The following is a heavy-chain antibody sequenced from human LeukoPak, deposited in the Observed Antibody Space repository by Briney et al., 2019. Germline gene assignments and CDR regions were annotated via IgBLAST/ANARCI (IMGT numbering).Heavy chain of an antibody. CDR3: ARGRRSSSPTEAFDI. CDR2: IYPGDSDT. V-gene: IGHV5-51*01. Sequence: GESLKISCKGSGYSFTSYWIGWVRQMPGKGLEWMGIIYPGDSDTRYSPSFQGQVTISADKSISTAYLQWSSLKASDTAMYYCARGRRSSSPTEAFDIWGQGTMVTVSS. J-gene: IGHJ3*02. D-gene: IGHD6-13*01. CDR1: GYSFTSYW.